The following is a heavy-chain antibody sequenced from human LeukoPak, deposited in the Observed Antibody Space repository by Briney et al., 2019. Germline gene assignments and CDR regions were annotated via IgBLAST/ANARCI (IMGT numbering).Heavy chain of an antibody. D-gene: IGHD1-26*01. Sequence: GGSLRLSCTASGFTFSSLAMTWVRQAPGKGLEWVSSISSSSSYRYYADSVTGRFTISRDNAKNSLFLQMNSLRAEDTAVYYCARVGGSNAFDIWGQGTMVIVSS. CDR1: GFTFSSLA. J-gene: IGHJ3*02. V-gene: IGHV3-21*01. CDR2: ISSSSSYR. CDR3: ARVGGSNAFDI.